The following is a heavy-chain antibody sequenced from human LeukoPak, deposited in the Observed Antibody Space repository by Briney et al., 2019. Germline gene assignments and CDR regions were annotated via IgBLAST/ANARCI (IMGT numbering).Heavy chain of an antibody. D-gene: IGHD3-10*01. CDR1: GGSISSYY. CDR3: ARGLLWFGELLSLDYYYYMDV. CDR2: IYYSGST. Sequence: PSETLSLTCTVSGGSISSYYWSWIRQPPGKGLEWIGYIYYSGSTNYNPSLKSRVTISVDTSKNQFSLKLSSVTAVDTAVYYCARGLLWFGELLSLDYYYYMDVWGKGTTVTVSS. V-gene: IGHV4-59*01. J-gene: IGHJ6*03.